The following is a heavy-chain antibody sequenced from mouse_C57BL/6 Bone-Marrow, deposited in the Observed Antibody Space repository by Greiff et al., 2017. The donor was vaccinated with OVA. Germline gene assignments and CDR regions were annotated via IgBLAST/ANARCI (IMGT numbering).Heavy chain of an antibody. V-gene: IGHV5-6*01. CDR2: ISSGGSYT. J-gene: IGHJ1*03. CDR1: GFTFSSYG. Sequence: EVQLKESGGDLVKPGGSLKLSCAASGFTFSSYGMSWVRQTPDKRLEWVATISSGGSYTYYPDSVKGRFTISRDNAKNTLYLQMSSLKSEDTAMYYCARQYYGSSYGYFDVWGTGTTVTVSS. CDR3: ARQYYGSSYGYFDV. D-gene: IGHD1-1*01.